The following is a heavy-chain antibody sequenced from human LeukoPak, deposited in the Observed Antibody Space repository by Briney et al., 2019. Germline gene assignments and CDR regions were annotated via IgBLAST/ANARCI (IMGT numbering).Heavy chain of an antibody. Sequence: SETLSLTCTGADDSVSSDNYYWSWIRQPPGKGLEWIGYMYYSGSANYNPSLKSRVTMSVDTSKNHFSLNLTSVTAADTAVYYCARGGTQLTFPVWGQGTLVTVSS. CDR2: MYYSGSA. V-gene: IGHV4-61*03. CDR3: ARGGTQLTFPV. J-gene: IGHJ4*02. CDR1: DDSVSSDNYY. D-gene: IGHD4/OR15-4a*01.